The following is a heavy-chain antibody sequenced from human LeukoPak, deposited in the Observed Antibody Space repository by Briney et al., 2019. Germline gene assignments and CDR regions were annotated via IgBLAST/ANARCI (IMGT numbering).Heavy chain of an antibody. CDR2: ISSNGGST. CDR3: ARDLMYYDILTGLYGMDV. CDR1: GFTFSSYA. J-gene: IGHJ6*02. D-gene: IGHD3-9*01. Sequence: PGGSLRLSCSASGFTFSSYAMHWVRQAPGKGLECVSAISSNGGSTCYADSVKGRFTSSRDSSKNTLYLQMSSLRAEDTAVYYCARDLMYYDILTGLYGMDVWGQGTPVTVSS. V-gene: IGHV3-64*03.